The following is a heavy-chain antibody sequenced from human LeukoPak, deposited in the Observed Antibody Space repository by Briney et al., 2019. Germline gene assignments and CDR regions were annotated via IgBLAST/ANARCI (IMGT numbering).Heavy chain of an antibody. CDR2: MYPGDSDT. CDR1: AYSFTNYW. CDR3: ARSNGVGATQY. Sequence: GESLQISCQDSAYSFTNYWIGWVRQMPGKGLEWMGIMYPGDSDTRYSPSFQGQVTISADKSINTAYLQWSSLKASDTAIYYCARSNGVGATQYWGQGTLVTVSS. V-gene: IGHV5-51*01. D-gene: IGHD1-26*01. J-gene: IGHJ4*02.